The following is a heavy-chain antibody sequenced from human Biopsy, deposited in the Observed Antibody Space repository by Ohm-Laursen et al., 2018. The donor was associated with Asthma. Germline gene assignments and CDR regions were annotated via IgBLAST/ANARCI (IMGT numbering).Heavy chain of an antibody. D-gene: IGHD2-21*02. Sequence: SDTLSLTCSVSGGSISSGGYYWSWIRQHPGKGLEWIGYIYDSGSTYYNPSLKSRLTISVDTSKNQFSLKLRSVTAADAAVYYCARGISRVTGLFDHFDSWGQGTLVTVSS. J-gene: IGHJ4*02. CDR1: GGSISSGGYY. V-gene: IGHV4-31*03. CDR2: IYDSGST. CDR3: ARGISRVTGLFDHFDS.